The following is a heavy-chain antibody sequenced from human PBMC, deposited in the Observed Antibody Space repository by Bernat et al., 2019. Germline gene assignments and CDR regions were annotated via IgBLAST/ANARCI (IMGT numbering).Heavy chain of an antibody. V-gene: IGHV3-33*01. J-gene: IGHJ4*02. Sequence: QVQLVESGGGVVQPGRSLRLSCAASGFTFSSYGMHWVHQAPGKGLVWVAVIWYDGSNKYYADSVKGRFTISRDNSKNTLYLQMNSLRAEDTAVYYCARAGEPYGYSSSWSIDYWGQGTLVTVSS. CDR2: IWYDGSNK. D-gene: IGHD6-13*01. CDR1: GFTFSSYG. CDR3: ARAGEPYGYSSSWSIDY.